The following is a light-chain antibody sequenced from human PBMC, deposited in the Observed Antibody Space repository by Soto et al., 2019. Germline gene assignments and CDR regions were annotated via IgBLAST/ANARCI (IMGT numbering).Light chain of an antibody. CDR2: AAS. CDR1: QSISSY. Sequence: DIQMTQSPSSLSASVGDRVTITCRASQSISSYLNWYQQKPGKAPKLLIYAASNLQSGVPSRFSGSGSGTDFTLTISSLQHEDFATYYCQKHYSDLTFGGGTKV. J-gene: IGKJ4*01. V-gene: IGKV1-39*01. CDR3: QKHYSDLT.